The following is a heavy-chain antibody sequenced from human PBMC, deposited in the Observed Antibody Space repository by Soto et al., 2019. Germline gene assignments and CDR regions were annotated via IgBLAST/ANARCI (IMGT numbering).Heavy chain of an antibody. CDR1: GFTFSSYG. CDR2: ISDDGSNK. V-gene: IGHV3-30*18. Sequence: GGSLRLSCAASGFTFSSYGMHWVRQAPGKGLEWVAVISDDGSNKYYADSVKGRFTISRDNSKNTLYLQMNSLRAEDTAVYYCAKGGANWNGDAFDIWGQGTMVTVSS. J-gene: IGHJ3*02. CDR3: AKGGANWNGDAFDI. D-gene: IGHD1-20*01.